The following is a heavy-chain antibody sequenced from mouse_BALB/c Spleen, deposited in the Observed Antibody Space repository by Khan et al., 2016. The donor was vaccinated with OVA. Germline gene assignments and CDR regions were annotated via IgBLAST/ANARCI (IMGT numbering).Heavy chain of an antibody. CDR2: IHYSGST. J-gene: IGHJ4*01. V-gene: IGHV3-1*02. D-gene: IGHD1-2*01. Sequence: EVKLQESGPDLVKPSQSLSLTCTVTGYSITSGYSWHWIRQFPGNKLEWMGYIHYSGSTNYNPSLKSRISITRDTSKNQFFLQLNSVTTEDTATYFCARSLVITTATGNAMDYWGQGTSVTVSS. CDR1: GYSITSGYS. CDR3: ARSLVITTATGNAMDY.